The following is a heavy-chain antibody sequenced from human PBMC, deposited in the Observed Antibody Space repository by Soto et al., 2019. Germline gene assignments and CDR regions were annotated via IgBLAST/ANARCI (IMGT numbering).Heavy chain of an antibody. D-gene: IGHD3-3*01. J-gene: IGHJ4*02. CDR3: ARDKRDLRFLEWSYYFDY. CDR2: ISYDGSNK. CDR1: GFTFSSYA. V-gene: IGHV3-30-3*01. Sequence: QVQLVESGGGVVQPGRSLRLSCAASGFTFSSYAMHWVRQAPGKGLEWVAVISYDGSNKYYADSVKGRFTISRDNSMNTLYLQLNRPRAEDTAVYYCARDKRDLRFLEWSYYFDYWGQGTLVTVSS.